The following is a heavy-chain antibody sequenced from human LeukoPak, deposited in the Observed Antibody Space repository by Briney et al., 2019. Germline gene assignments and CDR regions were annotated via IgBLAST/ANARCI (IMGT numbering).Heavy chain of an antibody. CDR2: ISPFNGNT. CDR1: GYTFTSFG. Sequence: ASVKVSCKTSGYTFTSFGISWVRQAPGQGLDWIGWISPFNGNTNYAQILQGRVTMTTDTSTNTAYMELRSLRYDDTAVYFCAREGAGLFGFDHWGQGTLVTVSS. J-gene: IGHJ4*02. CDR3: AREGAGLFGFDH. V-gene: IGHV1-18*01. D-gene: IGHD3-16*01.